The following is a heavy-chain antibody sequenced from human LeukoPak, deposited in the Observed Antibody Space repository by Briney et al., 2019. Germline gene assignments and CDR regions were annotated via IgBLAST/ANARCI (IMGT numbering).Heavy chain of an antibody. V-gene: IGHV4-30-2*01. Sequence: SQTLSLTCAVSGGSISSDGYSWSWIRQPPGKGLEWIGYIYHSGSTYYNPSLKSRVTISVDRSKNQFSLKLSSVTAADTAVYYCARVVVTANDAFDIWGQGTMVTVSS. J-gene: IGHJ3*02. CDR1: GGSISSDGYS. D-gene: IGHD2-21*02. CDR2: IYHSGST. CDR3: ARVVVTANDAFDI.